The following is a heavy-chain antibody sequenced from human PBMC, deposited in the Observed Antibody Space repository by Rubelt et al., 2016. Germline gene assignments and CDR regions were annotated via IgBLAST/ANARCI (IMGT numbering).Heavy chain of an antibody. J-gene: IGHJ6*02. D-gene: IGHD6-19*01. CDR1: GYPFTSYA. V-gene: IGHV1-3*01. CDR2: INAGNGNQ. Sequence: QVQLVQSGAEVKKPGASVKVSCKASGYPFTSYALHWVRQAPGQRLERMGWINAGNGNQKYSQHFQGRVTITGATPWITAYLGLSSRRSDDTAVYYCACQGVDECGWLPILYYNYGMDYWGQGTTVTVSS. CDR3: ACQGVDECGWLPILYYNYGMDY.